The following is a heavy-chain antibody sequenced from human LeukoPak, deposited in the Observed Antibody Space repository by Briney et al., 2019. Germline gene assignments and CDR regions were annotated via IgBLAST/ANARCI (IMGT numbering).Heavy chain of an antibody. V-gene: IGHV3-21*01. CDR1: GFTFSSYS. D-gene: IGHD1-7*01. Sequence: GGSLRLSCAASGFTFSSYSMNWVRQAPGKGLEWVSSISSSSSYIYYADSVKGRFTISRDNAKNSLYLQMNSLRAEDTAVYYCARVRSVALLDNWNYWRGYNWFDPWGQGTLVTVSS. CDR2: ISSSSSYI. CDR3: ARVRSVALLDNWNYWRGYNWFDP. J-gene: IGHJ5*02.